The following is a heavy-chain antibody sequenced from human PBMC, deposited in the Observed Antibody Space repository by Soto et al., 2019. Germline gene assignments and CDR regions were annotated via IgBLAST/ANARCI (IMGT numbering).Heavy chain of an antibody. Sequence: QVQLQESGPGLVKPSETLSLTCTVSGGSVSSGSYYWSWIRQPPGKGLEWIGYIYYSGSTIHNPPLTSRVTISVATYKNQFSLKLSSVTAADTAVYYCARERTSDVYHHYYGVDVWGQGTTVTVSS. D-gene: IGHD2-2*01. CDR1: GGSVSSGSYY. J-gene: IGHJ6*02. V-gene: IGHV4-61*01. CDR3: ARERTSDVYHHYYGVDV. CDR2: IYYSGST.